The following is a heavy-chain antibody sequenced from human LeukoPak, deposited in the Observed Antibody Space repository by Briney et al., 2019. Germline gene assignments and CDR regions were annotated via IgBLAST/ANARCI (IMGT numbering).Heavy chain of an antibody. V-gene: IGHV3-9*03. CDR1: GFTFDDYA. J-gene: IGHJ4*02. CDR2: ISWNSGSI. D-gene: IGHD4-17*01. CDR3: AKAVTIGRLDLDY. Sequence: GGSLRLSCAASGFTFDDYAMHWVRQAPGKGLEWVSGISWNSGSIGYADSVKGRFTISRDNAKNSLYLRMNSLRAEDMALYYCAKAVTIGRLDLDYWGQGTLVTVSS.